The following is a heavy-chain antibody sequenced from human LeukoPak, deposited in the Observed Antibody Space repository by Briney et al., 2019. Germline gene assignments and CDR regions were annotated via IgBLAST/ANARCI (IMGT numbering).Heavy chain of an antibody. CDR2: IWYDGGQK. J-gene: IGHJ4*02. D-gene: IGHD2-2*01. CDR1: GFTFSNYG. CDR3: ARDYCSTTTCLDY. V-gene: IGHV3-33*01. Sequence: GGSLRLSCAASGFTFSNYGMQWVRQAPGKGLEWLAVIWYDGGQKYYADSVKGRFTISREDSKNTLYLQMNSLRVEDTAMYYCARDYCSTTTCLDYWGQGTLVTVSS.